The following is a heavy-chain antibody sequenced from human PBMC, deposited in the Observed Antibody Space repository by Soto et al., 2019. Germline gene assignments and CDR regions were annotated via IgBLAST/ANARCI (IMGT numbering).Heavy chain of an antibody. J-gene: IGHJ4*02. Sequence: GGSLRLSCAASGFTFSSYAMSWVRQAPGKGLEWVSAISGSGGSTYYADSVKGRFTISRDNSKNTLYLQMNSLRAEDTAVYYCAKLGTHTPGAFWSGYYPNFDYWRQGTLVTVSS. D-gene: IGHD3-3*01. CDR1: GFTFSSYA. V-gene: IGHV3-23*01. CDR3: AKLGTHTPGAFWSGYYPNFDY. CDR2: ISGSGGST.